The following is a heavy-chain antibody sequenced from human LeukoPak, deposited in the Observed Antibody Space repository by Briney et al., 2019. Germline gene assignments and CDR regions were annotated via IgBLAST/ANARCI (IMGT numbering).Heavy chain of an antibody. Sequence: SVKVSCKASGGTFSSYAISWVRRAPGQGLEWMGGIIPILGTANYAQKFQGRVTITADESTSIAYMELSSLRSEDTAVYYCARDDYDDPYYYGMDVWGQGTTVTVSS. D-gene: IGHD4-17*01. J-gene: IGHJ6*02. V-gene: IGHV1-69*13. CDR1: GGTFSSYA. CDR2: IIPILGTA. CDR3: ARDDYDDPYYYGMDV.